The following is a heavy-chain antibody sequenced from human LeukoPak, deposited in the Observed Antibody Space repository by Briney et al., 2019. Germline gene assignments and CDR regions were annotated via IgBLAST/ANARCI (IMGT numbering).Heavy chain of an antibody. J-gene: IGHJ2*01. D-gene: IGHD2-15*01. Sequence: GRSLRLSCAASGFTFSSYGMHWVRQAPGKGLEWVAVIFYDGRNKYYADSVKGRFTISRDNSKNTLYLQMNSLRAEDTAVYYCAKVGGTSYWYFDLWGRGTLVTVSS. V-gene: IGHV3-30*18. CDR2: IFYDGRNK. CDR3: AKVGGTSYWYFDL. CDR1: GFTFSSYG.